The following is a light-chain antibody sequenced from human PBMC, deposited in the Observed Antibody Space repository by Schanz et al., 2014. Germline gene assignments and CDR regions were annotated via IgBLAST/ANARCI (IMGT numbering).Light chain of an antibody. CDR1: QSVSTN. J-gene: IGKJ2*01. V-gene: IGKV3-15*01. Sequence: EIVMTQSPATLSVSPGERATLSCRASQSVSTNLAWFQQKPGQAPRLLIHHASTRATGIPARFSGSGSGTEFTLAISSLQSEDFAVYYCQQYSDWPGYTFGQGTKLQIK. CDR3: QQYSDWPGYT. CDR2: HAS.